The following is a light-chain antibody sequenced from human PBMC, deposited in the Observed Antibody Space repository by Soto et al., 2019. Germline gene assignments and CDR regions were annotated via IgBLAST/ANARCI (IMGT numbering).Light chain of an antibody. CDR1: QSISSW. V-gene: IGKV1-5*01. CDR2: DAS. CDR3: QQYNSYSQT. Sequence: DIQMTQSPSTLSASVGDRVTITCRASQSISSWLAWYQQKPGKAPKLLIYDASSLESGVPSRFSGSGSGTEFTLNISSLQPDDFATYYCQQYNSYSQTFDQGTKVDIK. J-gene: IGKJ1*01.